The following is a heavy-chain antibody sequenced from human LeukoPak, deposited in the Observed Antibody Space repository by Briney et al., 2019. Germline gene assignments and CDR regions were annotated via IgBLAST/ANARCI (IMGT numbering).Heavy chain of an antibody. D-gene: IGHD1-7*01. J-gene: IGHJ6*02. Sequence: ASVKVSCKASGYTFTGYYMHWVRQAPGKGLEWMGGFDPEDGETIYAQKFQGRVTMTEDTSTDTAYMELSSLRSEDTAVYYCATSPRSRTWYYYYGMDVWGQGTTVTVSS. CDR2: FDPEDGET. CDR3: ATSPRSRTWYYYYGMDV. CDR1: GYTFTGYY. V-gene: IGHV1-24*01.